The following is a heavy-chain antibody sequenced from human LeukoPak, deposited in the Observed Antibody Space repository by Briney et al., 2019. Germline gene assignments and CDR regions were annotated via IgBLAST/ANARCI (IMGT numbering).Heavy chain of an antibody. Sequence: GGSLRLSCAASGFTFSSYGMHWVRQAPGKGLEWVAVIWYDGSNKYYADSVKGRFTISRDNSKNTLYLQMNSLRAEDTAVYYCARDVPVHYYDSSGYSPFDYWGQGTLVTVSS. CDR2: IWYDGSNK. CDR1: GFTFSSYG. V-gene: IGHV3-33*01. CDR3: ARDVPVHYYDSSGYSPFDY. D-gene: IGHD3-22*01. J-gene: IGHJ4*02.